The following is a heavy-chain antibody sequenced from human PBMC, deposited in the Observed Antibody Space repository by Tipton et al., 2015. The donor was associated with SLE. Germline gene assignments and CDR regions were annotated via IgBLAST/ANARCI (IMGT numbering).Heavy chain of an antibody. J-gene: IGHJ3*02. CDR1: GGSISSYY. D-gene: IGHD2-21*01. Sequence: TLSLTCTVSGGSISSYYWSWIRQPPGKGLEWIGYNYYSGSTNYNPSLKSRVTISVDTSKNQFSLKLSSVTAADTAVYYCARDLSILWKGAFDIWGQGTMVTVSS. V-gene: IGHV4-59*01. CDR3: ARDLSILWKGAFDI. CDR2: NYYSGST.